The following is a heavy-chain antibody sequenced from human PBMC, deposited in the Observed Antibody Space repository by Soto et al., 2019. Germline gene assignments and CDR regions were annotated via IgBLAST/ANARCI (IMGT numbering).Heavy chain of an antibody. V-gene: IGHV3-72*01. Sequence: EVELVESGGGLVQAGGSLRVSCGVSGFTSSDHYMDWVRQAPGKGLEWVGRTANKRSRYNTGYAVHVKGRFIISRDDAKDSVYQQINSLKIEDTAVYYCARAGFGGGLDVWGQGTTVTVSS. CDR3: ARAGFGGGLDV. J-gene: IGHJ6*02. CDR2: TANKRSRYNT. D-gene: IGHD3-16*01. CDR1: GFTSSDHY.